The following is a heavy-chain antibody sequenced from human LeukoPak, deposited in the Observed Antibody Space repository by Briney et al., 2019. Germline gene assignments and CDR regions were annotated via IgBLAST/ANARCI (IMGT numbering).Heavy chain of an antibody. V-gene: IGHV1-8*01. D-gene: IGHD3-10*01. CDR2: MNPNSGNT. CDR3: AALWFGASYYYMDG. CDR1: GYTFTSYD. J-gene: IGHJ6*03. Sequence: ASVKVSCKASGYTFTSYDINWVRQATGQGLEWMGWMNPNSGNTGYAQKFQGRVTMTRNTSISTAYMELSSLRSEDTAVYYCAALWFGASYYYMDGWGKGTTVTVSS.